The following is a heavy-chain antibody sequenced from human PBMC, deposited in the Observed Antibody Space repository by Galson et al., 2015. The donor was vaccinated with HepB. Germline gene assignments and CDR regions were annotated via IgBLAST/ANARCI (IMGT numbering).Heavy chain of an antibody. CDR1: GFTFSGSA. V-gene: IGHV3-73*01. CDR2: IGSNANNYAT. Sequence: SLRLSCAGSGFTFSGSAMHWVRQTSGKGLEWIGRIGSNANNYATAYKVSVKGRFTISRDDSKNTAYLQMNSLRTEDTAVYYCTRLGDLSGYSSCWGQGTLVTVSS. D-gene: IGHD3-22*01. J-gene: IGHJ4*02. CDR3: TRLGDLSGYSSC.